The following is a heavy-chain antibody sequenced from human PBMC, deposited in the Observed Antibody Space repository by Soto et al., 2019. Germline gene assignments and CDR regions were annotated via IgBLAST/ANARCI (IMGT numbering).Heavy chain of an antibody. J-gene: IGHJ4*02. CDR1: GFTFSDHH. V-gene: IGHV3-72*01. CDR3: AFVGATGPY. CDR2: TRNKGNSYTT. D-gene: IGHD1-26*01. Sequence: EVQLVESGGALVQPGGSLRLSCAASGFTFSDHHMDWVRQAPGKGLEWVGRTRNKGNSYTTEYAASVKGRFTISRDESNNSLYLQMNRLKTGDTAVYYCAFVGATGPYWGQGTLVTVSS.